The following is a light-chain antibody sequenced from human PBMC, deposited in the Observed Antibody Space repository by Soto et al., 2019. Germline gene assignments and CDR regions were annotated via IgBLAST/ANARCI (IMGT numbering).Light chain of an antibody. J-gene: IGKJ5*01. V-gene: IGKV3-20*01. CDR2: GAS. CDR1: QSVSSNY. CDR3: QQYDNSIT. Sequence: EIVLTQSPDTVSLSPGETATLSCRASQSVSSNYLAWYQQKPGQAPRLLIYGASSRATGIPDRFSGSGSGTDFTLISSRLEPEDFAVFYWQQYDNSITFGQGTRLEI.